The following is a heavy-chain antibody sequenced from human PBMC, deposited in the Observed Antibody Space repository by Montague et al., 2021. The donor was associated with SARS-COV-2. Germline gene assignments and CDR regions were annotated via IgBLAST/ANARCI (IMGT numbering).Heavy chain of an antibody. CDR3: ARLKVAPNGGWNWFDP. J-gene: IGHJ5*02. Sequence: TLSLTCSLSGGSISSGGFSWSWIRQPPGKGLEWIGHIFHTGTPHYSPSLKSRVTTSIDRSKNQFSLNLDSVTAADTAVYYCARLKVAPNGGWNWFDPWGQGILVTVSS. V-gene: IGHV4-30-2*01. CDR1: GGSISSGGFS. CDR2: IFHTGTP. D-gene: IGHD6-19*01.